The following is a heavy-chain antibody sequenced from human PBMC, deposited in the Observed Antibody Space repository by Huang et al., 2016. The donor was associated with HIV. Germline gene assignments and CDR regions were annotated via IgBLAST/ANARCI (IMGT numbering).Heavy chain of an antibody. J-gene: IGHJ5*01. CDR2: INHAGVT. D-gene: IGHD3-16*01. CDR1: GGCFIGYF. V-gene: IGHV4-34*02. Sequence: QVQLEQWGAGLLKPSETLSLTCAVYGGCFIGYFWSWIRQSPGKGLEWIGQINHAGVTDYNPSLKSRATISVDTSKNQFSLRLTSVTAADTAIYYCAREIMISFGGPFDSWGHGNLVTVSS. CDR3: AREIMISFGGPFDS.